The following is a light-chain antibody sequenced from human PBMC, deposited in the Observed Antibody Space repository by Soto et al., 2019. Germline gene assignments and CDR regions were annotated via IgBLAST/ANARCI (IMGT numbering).Light chain of an antibody. CDR1: SSDVGGYNY. CDR3: SSYTSSSTYV. V-gene: IGLV2-14*01. Sequence: QSALTQAASVSGSPGQSISIPRTGTSSDVGGYNYVSWYQQHPGKAPKLMIYDVSNRPSGVSNRFSGSKSGNTASLTISGLQAEDEADYYCSSYTSSSTYVFGTGTKVTVL. J-gene: IGLJ1*01. CDR2: DVS.